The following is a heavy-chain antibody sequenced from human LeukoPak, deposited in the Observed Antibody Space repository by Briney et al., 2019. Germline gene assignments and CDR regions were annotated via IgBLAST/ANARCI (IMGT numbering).Heavy chain of an antibody. J-gene: IGHJ4*02. V-gene: IGHV3-64*01. CDR3: ARGAQLTDY. Sequence: PGGSLRLSCAASGFTFYTYAMHWVRQAPGKGLEYVSGIGPDGGTTYYANSVKGRFTISRGNSKNMLYLQMASLTADDMAVYYCARGAQLTDYWGQGTLVTVSS. CDR2: IGPDGGTT. CDR1: GFTFYTYA. D-gene: IGHD6-13*01.